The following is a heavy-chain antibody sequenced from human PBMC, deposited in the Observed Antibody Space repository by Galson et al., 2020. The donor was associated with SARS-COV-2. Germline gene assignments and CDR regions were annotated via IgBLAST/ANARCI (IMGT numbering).Heavy chain of an antibody. J-gene: IGHJ3*02. D-gene: IGHD3-3*01. Sequence: SETLSLTCTVSGGSISSSIYYWGWFRQTPGKGLEWIGSIYYSGTTDYNPSLKSRVTISVDTSKNQFSLKLSSVTAADTAVYYCARDRGRSITFFGVYDAFDIWGLGRKVTVSS. CDR2: IYYSGTT. CDR1: GGSISSSIYY. V-gene: IGHV4-39*07. CDR3: ARDRGRSITFFGVYDAFDI.